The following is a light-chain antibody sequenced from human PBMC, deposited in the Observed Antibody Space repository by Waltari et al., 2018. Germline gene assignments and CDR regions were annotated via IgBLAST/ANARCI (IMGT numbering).Light chain of an antibody. J-gene: IGKJ2*01. CDR2: SAS. CDR1: QGISNY. CDR3: QQLHSPGYT. Sequence: IQLTQSPSSLSASVGDRVTITCRASQGISNYLAWYQQKPGKVPKLLIHSASTLKSGVPSRFSGSGSGTDFTLTISSLQPEDFATYYCQQLHSPGYTFGQGTKLEIK. V-gene: IGKV1-9*01.